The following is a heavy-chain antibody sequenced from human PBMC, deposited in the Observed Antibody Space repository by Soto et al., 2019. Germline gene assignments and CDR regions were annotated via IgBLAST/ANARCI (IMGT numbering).Heavy chain of an antibody. J-gene: IGHJ4*02. CDR3: ARAPTGDHFDY. CDR2: ISYDGSNK. D-gene: IGHD7-27*01. CDR1: GFTFSSYA. Sequence: QVQLVESGGGVVQPGRSLRLSCAASGFTFSSYAMHWVRQAPGKGLEWVAVISYDGSNKYYADSVKGRFTISRDNSKNTLYLQMNRLRAEDTAVYYCARAPTGDHFDYWGQGTLVTVSS. V-gene: IGHV3-30-3*01.